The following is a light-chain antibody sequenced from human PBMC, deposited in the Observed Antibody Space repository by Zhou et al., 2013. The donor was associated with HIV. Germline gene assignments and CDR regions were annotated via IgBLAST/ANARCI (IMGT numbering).Light chain of an antibody. Sequence: DAILTQSPVSLAVTRGQPASISCKSSQSLVDSDGDTYLNWFQQRPGQSPRRLLYKVSKRDSGVPDRFSGSGSGTDFTLKISRVEAEDVGVYYCMQSIQLPITFGQGTRLEIK. CDR2: KVS. V-gene: IGKV2-30*01. CDR3: MQSIQLPIT. CDR1: QSLVDSDGDTY. J-gene: IGKJ5*01.